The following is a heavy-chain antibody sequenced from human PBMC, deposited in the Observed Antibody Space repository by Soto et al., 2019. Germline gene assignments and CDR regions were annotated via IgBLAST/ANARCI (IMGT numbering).Heavy chain of an antibody. CDR2: IWYDGSNK. V-gene: IGHV3-33*06. D-gene: IGHD1-1*01. Sequence: GGSLRLSCAASGFTFSSYGMHWVRQAPGKGLEWVAVIWYDGSNKYYADSVKGRFTISRDNSKNTLYLQMNSLRAEDTAVYYFTKDRKGKTIESVSWGKGPLVT. CDR1: GFTFSSYG. CDR3: TKDRKGKTIESVS. J-gene: IGHJ5*02.